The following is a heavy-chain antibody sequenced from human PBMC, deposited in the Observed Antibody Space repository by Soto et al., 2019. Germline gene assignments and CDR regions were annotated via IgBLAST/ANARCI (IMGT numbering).Heavy chain of an antibody. CDR3: ETHYPSASRNCFDT. J-gene: IGHJ5*02. V-gene: IGHV4-39*01. CDR2: IYYSGST. CDR1: GGSINSSSYF. Sequence: SETLSLTCSVSGGSINSSSYFWGWVRQPPGKGLEWIGSIYYSGSTYYNPSLRSRVTISVDTSKNQFSLKLSSVTAADTAVFYRETHYPSASRNCFDTWGQGTLVTVSS. D-gene: IGHD6-19*01.